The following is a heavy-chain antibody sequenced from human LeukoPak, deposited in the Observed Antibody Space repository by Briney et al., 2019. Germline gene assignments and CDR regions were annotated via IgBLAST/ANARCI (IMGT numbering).Heavy chain of an antibody. CDR1: GGSISSSSYY. Sequence: SETLSLTCTVSGGSISSSSYYWGWIRQPPGKGLEWIGSIYYSGSTYYNPSPKSRVTISVDTSKNQFSLKLSSVTAADTAVYYCARRGDGYNYFGFDYWGQGTLVTVSS. D-gene: IGHD5-24*01. CDR3: ARRGDGYNYFGFDY. J-gene: IGHJ4*02. CDR2: IYYSGST. V-gene: IGHV4-39*01.